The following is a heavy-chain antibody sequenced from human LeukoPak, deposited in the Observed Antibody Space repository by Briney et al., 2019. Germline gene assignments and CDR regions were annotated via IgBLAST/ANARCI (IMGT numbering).Heavy chain of an antibody. CDR1: GYTFTNYY. D-gene: IGHD1-26*01. Sequence: ASVKVSCKASGYTFTNYYMHWVRQAPGQGLEWMGIINPSGGSTSYAQKFQGRVTMTRDTSTSTVYLELSSLRSEDTAVYYCARDRVVGATFVDYWGQGTLVTVSS. J-gene: IGHJ4*02. V-gene: IGHV1-46*01. CDR3: ARDRVVGATFVDY. CDR2: INPSGGST.